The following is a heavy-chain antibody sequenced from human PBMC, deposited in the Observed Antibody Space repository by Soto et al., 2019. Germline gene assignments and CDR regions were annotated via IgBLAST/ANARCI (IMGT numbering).Heavy chain of an antibody. CDR1: GGSISGHY. V-gene: IGHV4-59*08. D-gene: IGHD6-19*01. Sequence: TSETLSLTCTVSGGSISGHYWSWIRQPPQKGLEWIGFVYYTGSTNYNPSLQSRLYMSVDTSRNQVSLRLNSVTAADTAVYYCARHGGGGSGWYEYWGQGTLVTVPS. CDR3: ARHGGGGSGWYEY. J-gene: IGHJ4*02. CDR2: VYYTGST.